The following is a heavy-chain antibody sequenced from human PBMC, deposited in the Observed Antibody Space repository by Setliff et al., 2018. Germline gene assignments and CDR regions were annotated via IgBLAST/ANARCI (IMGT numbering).Heavy chain of an antibody. D-gene: IGHD3-10*01. CDR1: GFTFDDYG. CDR3: VKTHWDTWIRGAFNI. J-gene: IGHJ3*02. CDR2: IRNDGATT. V-gene: IGHV3-48*01. Sequence: GGSLRLSCAASGFTFDDYGMSWVRQAPGKGLEWLSNIRNDGATTSYADSVKGRFTISRDNVKNSLFLQMNSLRAEDTAVYYCVKTHWDTWIRGAFNIWGQGTMVTVSS.